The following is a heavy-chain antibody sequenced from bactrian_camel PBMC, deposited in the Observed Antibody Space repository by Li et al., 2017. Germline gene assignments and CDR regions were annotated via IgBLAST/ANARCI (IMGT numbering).Heavy chain of an antibody. J-gene: IGHJ4*01. Sequence: HVQLVESGGGLVQPGGSLRLSCVASGIPYVGPCMGWFRQAPGKEREGIAAIDSDGSTSYADSVKGRFTISKDDAKNTLLLQMNSLKPEDTAMYYCAAARHAYRDSSYALNRQRYNDWGQGTQVTVS. CDR3: AAARHAYRDSSYALNRQRYND. V-gene: IGHV3S53*01. CDR1: GIPYVGPC. CDR2: IDSDGST. D-gene: IGHD1*01.